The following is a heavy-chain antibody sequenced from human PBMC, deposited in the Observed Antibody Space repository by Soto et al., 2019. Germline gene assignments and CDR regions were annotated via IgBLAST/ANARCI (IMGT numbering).Heavy chain of an antibody. Sequence: GGSLRLSCAASGFTFSSYEMNWVRQAPGKGLEWLSSISDSGHYIYYADSVKGRFTISRDNAKNSLFLQMNSLRGEDTAVYYCARSGLALPYSASHWFDPWGHGTLVTVSS. CDR2: ISDSGHYI. J-gene: IGHJ5*02. D-gene: IGHD3-22*01. CDR1: GFTFSSYE. V-gene: IGHV3-21*01. CDR3: ARSGLALPYSASHWFDP.